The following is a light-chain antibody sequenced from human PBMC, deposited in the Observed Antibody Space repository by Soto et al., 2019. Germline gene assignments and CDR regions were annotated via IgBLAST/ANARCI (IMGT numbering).Light chain of an antibody. V-gene: IGKV3-20*01. CDR1: QTITT. CDR2: RVS. Sequence: EIVLTQSPGTLSLSPGERATLSCRASQTITTLAWYQQKPGQAPRLLIYRVSSRATGVPDRFSGSGSGTDYTLTISRLEPEDFAVYYCQQYGNLPLTFGGGTKVEIK. J-gene: IGKJ4*01. CDR3: QQYGNLPLT.